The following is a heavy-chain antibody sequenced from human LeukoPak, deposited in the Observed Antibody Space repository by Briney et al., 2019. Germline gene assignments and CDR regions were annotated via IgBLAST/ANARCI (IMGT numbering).Heavy chain of an antibody. CDR2: INPNSGGT. D-gene: IGHD6-13*01. Sequence: VASVKVSCKASGYTFTGYYMHWMRQAPGQGLEWMGWINPNSGGTNYAQKFQGRVTMTRDTSISTAYMELSRLRSDDTAVYYCAREYILEGDIAAAGTNYYYYYMDVWGKGTTVTISS. CDR3: AREYILEGDIAAAGTNYYYYYMDV. CDR1: GYTFTGYY. J-gene: IGHJ6*03. V-gene: IGHV1-2*02.